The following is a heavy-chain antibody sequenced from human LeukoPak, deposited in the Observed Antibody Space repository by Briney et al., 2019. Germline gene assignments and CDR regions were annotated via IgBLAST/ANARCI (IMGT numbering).Heavy chain of an antibody. J-gene: IGHJ6*02. CDR3: AKDSGSCSGGSCHRDYYGLDV. CDR2: TNWDGNNI. CDR1: GFKFDDYA. D-gene: IGHD2-15*01. V-gene: IGHV3-9*01. Sequence: LAGGTLRLSCAASGFKFDDYAMHWVRQAPGKGLEWVSGTNWDGNNIGDADSVKGRFTISRDNAKNSLYLQMTSLRAEDTALYFCAKDSGSCSGGSCHRDYYGLDVWGQGTTVIVSS.